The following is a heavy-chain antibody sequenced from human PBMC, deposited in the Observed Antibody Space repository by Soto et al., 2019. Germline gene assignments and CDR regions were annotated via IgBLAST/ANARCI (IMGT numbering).Heavy chain of an antibody. CDR2: ISSSGDYT. J-gene: IGHJ3*02. CDR1: GFTFFSDYY. D-gene: IGHD1-20*01. CDR3: ARETPDNSFDI. V-gene: IGHV3-11*01. Sequence: GGSLRLSCAASGFTFFSDYYMTWIRQAPGKGLEWVSSISSSGDYTYYADSLKGRFTISRDNAKKSLFLQVNSLRAEDTAVYYCARETPDNSFDIWGQGTL.